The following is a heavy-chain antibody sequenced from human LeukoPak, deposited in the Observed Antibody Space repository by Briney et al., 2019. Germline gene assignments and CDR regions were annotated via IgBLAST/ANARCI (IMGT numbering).Heavy chain of an antibody. CDR3: ARETSQKGAHYMDV. J-gene: IGHJ6*03. CDR2: IHHSGST. CDR1: GYSISSGYY. V-gene: IGHV4-38-2*02. Sequence: PSETLSLTCTVSGYSISSGYYWGWIRQPPGKGLEWIGTIHHSGSTYYNPSLKSRVTISVDTSKNQFSLKLNSVTAADTAVYYCARETSQKGAHYMDVWGKGTTVTISS. D-gene: IGHD3-16*01.